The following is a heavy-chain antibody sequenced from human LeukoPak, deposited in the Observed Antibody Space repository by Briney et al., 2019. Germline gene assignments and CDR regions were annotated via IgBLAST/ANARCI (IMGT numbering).Heavy chain of an antibody. Sequence: ASVKVSCKASGYTFTSYYIHWVRQAPGQGLEWMGIINPSGGTTSYAQKFQGRVTMTRDTSTTTVYMELSSLRSEDMAVYYCAKGGTWTIYYFDYWGQGTLVTVSS. V-gene: IGHV1-46*01. CDR1: GYTFTSYY. J-gene: IGHJ4*02. D-gene: IGHD3/OR15-3a*01. CDR3: AKGGTWTIYYFDY. CDR2: INPSGGTT.